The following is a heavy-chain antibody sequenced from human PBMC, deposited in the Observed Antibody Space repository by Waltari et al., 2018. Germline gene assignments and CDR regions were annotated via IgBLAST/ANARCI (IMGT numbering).Heavy chain of an antibody. Sequence: EVQLVESGGGLIQPGGSLRLSCAASGFTVSSNYMSWVRQAQGKGVEGVSVSYSGGSTYDVDSVKGRFTISRDNSKNTLYLQMNSLRAEDTAVYYCASDYGGNSYWGQGTLVTVSS. V-gene: IGHV3-53*01. D-gene: IGHD4-17*01. CDR3: ASDYGGNSY. CDR2: SYSGGST. J-gene: IGHJ4*02. CDR1: GFTVSSNY.